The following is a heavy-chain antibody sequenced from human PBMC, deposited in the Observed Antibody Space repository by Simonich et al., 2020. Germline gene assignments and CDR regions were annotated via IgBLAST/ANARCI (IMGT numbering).Heavy chain of an antibody. D-gene: IGHD1-1*01. J-gene: IGHJ5*02. Sequence: QVQLQQWGAGLLKPSETLSLTCAVYGGSFRGYYWSWIRQPPGKGREWCGEINHSGSTNYNPSLKRRVTISVDTSKNQFSLKLSSVTAADTAVYYCARDPGLTGTTSWFDPWGQGTLVTVSS. CDR1: GGSFRGYY. V-gene: IGHV4-34*01. CDR3: ARDPGLTGTTSWFDP. CDR2: INHSGST.